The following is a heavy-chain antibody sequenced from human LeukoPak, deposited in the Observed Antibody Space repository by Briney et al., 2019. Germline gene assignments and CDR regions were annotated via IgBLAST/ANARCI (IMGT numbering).Heavy chain of an antibody. J-gene: IGHJ6*02. V-gene: IGHV4-4*07. CDR1: GGSISSYY. CDR2: IYTSGST. CDR3: ARGPIDGSYHCYGMDV. D-gene: IGHD2-15*01. Sequence: SETLSLTCTVSGGSISSYYWSWIRQPAGKGLEWIGRIYTSGSTNYNPSLKSRVTMSVDTSKNQFSLKLSSVTAADTAVYYCARGPIDGSYHCYGMDVWGQGTTVTVSS.